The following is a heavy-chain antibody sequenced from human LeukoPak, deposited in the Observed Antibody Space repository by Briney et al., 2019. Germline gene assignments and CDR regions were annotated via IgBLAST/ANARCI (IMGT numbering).Heavy chain of an antibody. D-gene: IGHD2-15*01. CDR1: GGTFSSYA. CDR2: ISAYNGNT. V-gene: IGHV1-18*01. Sequence: GASVKVSCKASGGTFSSYAISWVRQAPGQGLEWMGWISAYNGNTNYAQKLQGRVTMTTDTSTSTAYMELRSLRSDDTAVYYCARAPHPGLTSFGDYWGQGTLVTVSS. J-gene: IGHJ4*02. CDR3: ARAPHPGLTSFGDY.